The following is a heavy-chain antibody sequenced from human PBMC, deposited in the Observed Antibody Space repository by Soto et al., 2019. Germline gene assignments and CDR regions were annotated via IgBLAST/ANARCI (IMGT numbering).Heavy chain of an antibody. V-gene: IGHV4-59*12. CDR1: GGSISSYY. CDR3: AREYSSGYEFDS. CDR2: IYYSGST. Sequence: SETLSLTCTVSGGSISSYYWSWIRQPPGKGLEWIGYIYYSGSTNYNPSLKSRVTISVDTSKNQFSLKLSSVTAADTAVYYCAREYSSGYEFDSWGQGTMVTVSS. J-gene: IGHJ3*02. D-gene: IGHD6-19*01.